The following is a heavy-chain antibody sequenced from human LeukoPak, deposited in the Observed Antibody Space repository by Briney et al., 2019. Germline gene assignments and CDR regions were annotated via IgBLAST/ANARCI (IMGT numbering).Heavy chain of an antibody. V-gene: IGHV3-21*01. CDR3: ATGYTSGTRIDY. J-gene: IGHJ4*02. CDR1: GFTFGAFS. D-gene: IGHD6-19*01. Sequence: PGGSLRLSCAVSGFTFGAFSMNWVRQAPGKGLEWASAISSSSSDIYYTDSVKGRFTISRDNANNFLYLQVSSLRAEDTAVYYCATGYTSGTRIDYWGQGTLVSVSS. CDR2: ISSSSSDI.